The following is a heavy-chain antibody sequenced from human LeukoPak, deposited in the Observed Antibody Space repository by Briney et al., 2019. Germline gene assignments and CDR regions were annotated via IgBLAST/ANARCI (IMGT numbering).Heavy chain of an antibody. CDR1: GYTFTSYG. V-gene: IGHV1-18*01. J-gene: IGHJ6*02. CDR2: ISAYNGNT. CDR3: ARVDGIVRGVIITGDYYYYGMDA. D-gene: IGHD3-10*01. Sequence: ASVKVSCKASGYTFTSYGISWVRQAPGQGLEWMGWISAYNGNTNYAQKLQGRVTMTTDTSTSTAYMELRSLRSDDTAVYYCARVDGIVRGVIITGDYYYYGMDAWGQGTTVTVSS.